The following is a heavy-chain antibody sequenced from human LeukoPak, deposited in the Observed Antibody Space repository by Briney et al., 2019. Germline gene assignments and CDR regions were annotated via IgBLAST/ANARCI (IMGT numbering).Heavy chain of an antibody. CDR3: ARDESFHNYGSGSYLLGY. CDR1: GYPISSGYY. Sequence: SETLSLTCTVSGYPISSGYYWGWIRQPPGKGLEWIAYIYHTETSYYNPSLKSRVTISVDRSKNQFSLKLSSVTAADTAVYYCARDESFHNYGSGSYLLGYWGQGTLVTVSS. V-gene: IGHV4-38-2*02. J-gene: IGHJ4*02. CDR2: IYHTETS. D-gene: IGHD3-10*01.